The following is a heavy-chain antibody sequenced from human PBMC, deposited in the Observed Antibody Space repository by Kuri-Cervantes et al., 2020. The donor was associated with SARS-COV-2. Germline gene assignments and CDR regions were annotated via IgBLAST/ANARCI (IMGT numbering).Heavy chain of an antibody. V-gene: IGHV3-30*03. D-gene: IGHD3-22*01. CDR1: GFTFSTYD. CDR2: TSADRTKE. CDR3: ARDSDTTGYYWYFDL. Sequence: GESLKISCAASGFTFSTYDMYWVRQAPGKGLEWVAATSADRTKEYYLDSVKGRFAISRDNSKNTVYLQINSLRAEDTAVYYCARDSDTTGYYWYFDLWGRGTLVTVSS. J-gene: IGHJ2*01.